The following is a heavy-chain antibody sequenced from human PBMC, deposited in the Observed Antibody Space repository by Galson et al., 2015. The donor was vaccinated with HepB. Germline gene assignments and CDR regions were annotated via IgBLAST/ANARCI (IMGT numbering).Heavy chain of an antibody. CDR3: ARRTPGTTPALDY. CDR1: GYTFSTYY. D-gene: IGHD1-1*01. CDR2: IIPYSGNT. J-gene: IGHJ4*02. Sequence: SVKVSCKASGYTFSTYYITWVRQAPGQGLEWMGWIIPYSGNTDYARKLQGRVTMTTDTSTNTAYMELRGLTSDDMAVYYCARRTPGTTPALDYWGQGTLVTVSS. V-gene: IGHV1-18*03.